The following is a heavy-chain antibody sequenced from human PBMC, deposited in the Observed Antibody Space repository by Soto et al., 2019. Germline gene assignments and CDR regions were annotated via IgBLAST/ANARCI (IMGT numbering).Heavy chain of an antibody. D-gene: IGHD4-17*01. V-gene: IGHV3-30-3*01. J-gene: IGHJ6*02. Sequence: QVQLVESGGGVVQPGRSLRLSCAASGFTFSSYAMHWVRQAPGKGLEWVAVISYDGSNKYYADSVKGRFTISRDNSKNTRYLQMNSLRAEDTAVYYCANGDYYYGMDVWGQGTTVTVSS. CDR3: ANGDYYYGMDV. CDR1: GFTFSSYA. CDR2: ISYDGSNK.